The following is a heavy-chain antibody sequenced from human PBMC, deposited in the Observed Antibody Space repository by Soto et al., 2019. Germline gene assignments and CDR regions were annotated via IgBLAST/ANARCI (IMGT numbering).Heavy chain of an antibody. Sequence: ASVKVSCKVSGYTLTELSMHWVRQAPGKGLEWMGGFDPEDGNTNYAQKLQGRVTMTTVTSTSTAHMELRSLRSDDTAVYYCARDSVAGTGRGFDPWGQGTLVTVSS. CDR3: ARDSVAGTGRGFDP. D-gene: IGHD6-19*01. V-gene: IGHV1-24*01. CDR2: FDPEDGNT. J-gene: IGHJ5*02. CDR1: GYTLTELS.